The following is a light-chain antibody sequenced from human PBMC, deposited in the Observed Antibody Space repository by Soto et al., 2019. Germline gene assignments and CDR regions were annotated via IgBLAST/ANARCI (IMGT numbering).Light chain of an antibody. CDR3: AAWDDSLNGWL. CDR1: SSNIGSNI. J-gene: IGLJ3*02. Sequence: QSVLTQPPSASGTPGQRVTISCSGSSSNIGSNIVNWYQHLPGTAPKLLIKTDNQRPSGVPDRFSGSKSDTSASLAISGLQSEDDADYYYAAWDDSLNGWLFGGGTKLTVL. V-gene: IGLV1-44*01. CDR2: TDN.